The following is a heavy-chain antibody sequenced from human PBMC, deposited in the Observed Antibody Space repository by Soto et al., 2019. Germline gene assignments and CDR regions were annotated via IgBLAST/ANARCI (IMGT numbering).Heavy chain of an antibody. CDR2: INHSGST. V-gene: IGHV4-34*01. Sequence: PSETLSLTCAVYGGSLSGSYWTWIRQPPGQGLEWIGEINHSGSTNYNPSLRSRLTISVDTSKNQFSLKVISVTAADTAVYYCVRATGGMAVWGQGTTGTVSS. CDR3: VRATGGMAV. J-gene: IGHJ6*02. D-gene: IGHD1-1*01. CDR1: GGSLSGSY.